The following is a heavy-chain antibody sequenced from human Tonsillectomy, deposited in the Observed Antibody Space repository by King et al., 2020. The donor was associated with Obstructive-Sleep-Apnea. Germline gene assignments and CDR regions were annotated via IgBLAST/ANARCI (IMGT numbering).Heavy chain of an antibody. V-gene: IGHV3-74*01. CDR1: GFTFSTYW. J-gene: IGHJ4*02. D-gene: IGHD3-10*01. CDR2: INSDGSST. CDR3: AREGGVLWFGDLSDVDY. Sequence: VQLVESGGGLVQPGGSLRLSCAASGFTFSTYWMHWVRHAPGKGLVWVSRINSDGSSTTYADSVKGRFTISRDNAKNTLYLQMNSLRAEDTAVYYCAREGGVLWFGDLSDVDYWGQGTLVTVSS.